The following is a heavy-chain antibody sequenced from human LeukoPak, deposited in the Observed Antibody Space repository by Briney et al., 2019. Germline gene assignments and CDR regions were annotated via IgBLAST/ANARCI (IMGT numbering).Heavy chain of an antibody. CDR3: ARRPNGMDV. V-gene: IGHV4-39*01. Sequence: SETLSLTCTVSGGSISGSSYYWAWIRQPPGKGLEWIGTIYYSGSTYYNPSLKSRVTISVDTSKNQFSLKVSSVTAADTAVYYCARRPNGMDVWGQGTTVTVSS. CDR2: IYYSGST. CDR1: GGSISGSSYY. J-gene: IGHJ6*02.